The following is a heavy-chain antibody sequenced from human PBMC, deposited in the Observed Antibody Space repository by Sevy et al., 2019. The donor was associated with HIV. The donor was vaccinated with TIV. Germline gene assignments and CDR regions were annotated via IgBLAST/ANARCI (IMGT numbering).Heavy chain of an antibody. V-gene: IGHV3-74*01. CDR2: INRDGSST. CDR3: LSEGGDWFDP. D-gene: IGHD3-16*01. J-gene: IGHJ5*02. CDR1: GFTFRSDW. Sequence: GGSLRLSCAASGFTFRSDWMHWVRQAPGKGLVWVSRINRDGSSTAYADSVKGRFTISRDNAKNTLYLQMNSLRAEETSVYYCLSEGGDWFDPWGQGTLVTVSS.